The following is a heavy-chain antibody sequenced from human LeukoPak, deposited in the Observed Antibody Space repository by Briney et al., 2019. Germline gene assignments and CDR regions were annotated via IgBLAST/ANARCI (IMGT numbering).Heavy chain of an antibody. V-gene: IGHV7-4-1*02. D-gene: IGHD3-22*01. CDR1: GHTFTSYA. CDR2: INTNTGNP. CDR3: ARSDTNYYYDSSVRGPARLDI. Sequence: ASVKVSCKASGHTFTSYAMNWVRQAPGQGLEWMGWINTNTGNPTYAQGFTGRFVFSLDTSVSTAYLQISSLKAEDTAVYYCARSDTNYYYDSSVRGPARLDIWGQGTMVTVSS. J-gene: IGHJ3*02.